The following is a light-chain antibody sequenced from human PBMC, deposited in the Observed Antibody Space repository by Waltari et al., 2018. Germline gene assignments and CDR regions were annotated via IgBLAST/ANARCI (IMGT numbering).Light chain of an antibody. V-gene: IGKV1-39*01. CDR3: QQSYSTPPDT. J-gene: IGKJ2*01. CDR1: QTISSY. CDR2: GAS. Sequence: DIPMTQSPSSLSASVGDRVTISCRASQTISSYLNWYQQKPGKAPDLLIYGASGLQSGVPSRFSGRGSGTDFTLTISSLQPEDFATYYCQQSYSTPPDTFGQGTKLEIK.